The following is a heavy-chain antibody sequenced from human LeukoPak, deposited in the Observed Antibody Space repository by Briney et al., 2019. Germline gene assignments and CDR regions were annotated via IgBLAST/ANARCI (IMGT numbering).Heavy chain of an antibody. CDR2: ISPDGSST. V-gene: IGHV3-74*01. CDR1: GFTFRTYW. CDR3: ARSVSGNYGSFDY. J-gene: IGHJ4*02. Sequence: GGPLRLSCAGSGFTFRTYWMHWVRQAPGKGLVWVSRISPDGSSTSYADSVKGRFTISRDNADNTLYLQMNSLRVEDTAVYYCARSVSGNYGSFDYWGQGTLVTVSS. D-gene: IGHD1-26*01.